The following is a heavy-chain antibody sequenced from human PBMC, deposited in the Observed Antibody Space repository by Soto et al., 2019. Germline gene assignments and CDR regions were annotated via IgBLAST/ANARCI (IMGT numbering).Heavy chain of an antibody. V-gene: IGHV3-21*01. Sequence: GGSLRLTGAASGFTFSSYSINWVRQAPGEGLEWVSSISSSSCYIYYADSVKGRFNISRDNAKNSLYLKMNSLRAEDTAVYYCASSDCTKGVCYDCALDVLGEGTMVAISS. CDR1: GFTFSSYS. CDR3: ASSDCTKGVCYDCALDV. CDR2: ISSSSCYI. J-gene: IGHJ3*01. D-gene: IGHD2-8*01.